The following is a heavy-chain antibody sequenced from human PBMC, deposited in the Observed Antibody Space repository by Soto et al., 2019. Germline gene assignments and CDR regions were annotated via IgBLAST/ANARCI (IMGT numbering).Heavy chain of an antibody. D-gene: IGHD3-10*01. J-gene: IGHJ4*02. CDR1: GFSLSNARMG. CDR3: ARIPASMVRGVMGFDY. V-gene: IGHV2-26*01. CDR2: IFSNDEK. Sequence: SGPTLVNPTETLTLTCTVSGFSLSNARMGVSWIRQPPGKALEWLAHIFSNDEKSYSTSLKSRLTISKDTSKSQVVLTMTNMDPVDTATYYCARIPASMVRGVMGFDYWGQGTLVTVSS.